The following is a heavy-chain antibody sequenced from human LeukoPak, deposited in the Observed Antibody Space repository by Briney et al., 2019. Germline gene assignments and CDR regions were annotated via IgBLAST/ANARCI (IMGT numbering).Heavy chain of an antibody. V-gene: IGHV4-4*07. J-gene: IGHJ4*02. CDR3: ARGPQFKWELYYFDY. CDR1: GGSISSYY. CDR2: IYTSGST. Sequence: PSETLSLTCTVSGGSISSYYWSWIRQPAGKGLEWIGRIYTSGSTNYNPSLKSRVTMSVDTSKNQFSLKLSSVTAADTAVYYCARGPQFKWELYYFDYWGQGTLVTVSS. D-gene: IGHD1-26*01.